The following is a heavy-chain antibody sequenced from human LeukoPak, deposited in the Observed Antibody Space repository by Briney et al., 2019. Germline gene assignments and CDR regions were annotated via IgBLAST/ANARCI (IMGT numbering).Heavy chain of an antibody. CDR2: INPNSGGT. D-gene: IGHD2-21*02. Sequence: ASVKVSCKASGYTFTGYYMHWVRQAPGQGLEWMGWINPNSGGTNYAQKFQGRVTMTRDTSISTAYMELSRLRSDDTAVYYCARVHIVVVTAIRPSQDYWGQGTLVTVSS. CDR1: GYTFTGYY. CDR3: ARVHIVVVTAIRPSQDY. V-gene: IGHV1-2*02. J-gene: IGHJ4*02.